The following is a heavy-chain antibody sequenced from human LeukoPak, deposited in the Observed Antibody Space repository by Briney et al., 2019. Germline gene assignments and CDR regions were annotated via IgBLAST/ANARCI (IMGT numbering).Heavy chain of an antibody. CDR2: IYPGDSDT. J-gene: IGHJ4*02. V-gene: IGHV5-51*01. CDR3: ARHEGEYQLLAHFDY. D-gene: IGHD2-2*01. CDR1: GYSFTSYW. Sequence: WESLKISRNGSGYSFTSYWIGWVRQMPGKGPEWMGVIYPGDSDTRYIPSFQSQVTISADKSIITSYLPWRSLKASDTAMYYCARHEGEYQLLAHFDYWGQGTLVTVSS.